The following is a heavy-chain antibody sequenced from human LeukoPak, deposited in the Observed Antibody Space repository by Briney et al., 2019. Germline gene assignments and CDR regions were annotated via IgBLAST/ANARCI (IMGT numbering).Heavy chain of an antibody. CDR3: ASGGGATRSGYAFDM. J-gene: IGHJ3*02. D-gene: IGHD1-26*01. V-gene: IGHV3-48*04. CDR2: ITSTSSTI. CDR1: GFTFSTYS. Sequence: PGGSLRLSCAASGFTFSTYSMNWVRQAPGKGLEWLSYITSTSSTIFYADSVRGRFTISRDNAKNSLYLQMNSLRAEDTAVYYCASGGGATRSGYAFDMWGQGTMVTVSS.